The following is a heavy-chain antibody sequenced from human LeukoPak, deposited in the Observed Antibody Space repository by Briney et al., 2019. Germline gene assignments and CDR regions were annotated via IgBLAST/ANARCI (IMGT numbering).Heavy chain of an antibody. CDR3: ATSCSSTSCYIISGAFDI. CDR1: GYTFTSYY. D-gene: IGHD2-2*02. Sequence: ASVKVSCKASGYTFTSYYMHWVRQAPGQGLEWMGIINPSGGSTSYAQKFQGRVTMTRDTSTSTVYMELSSLRSEDTAVYYCATSCSSTSCYIISGAFDIWGQGTMVTVSS. V-gene: IGHV1-46*01. J-gene: IGHJ3*02. CDR2: INPSGGST.